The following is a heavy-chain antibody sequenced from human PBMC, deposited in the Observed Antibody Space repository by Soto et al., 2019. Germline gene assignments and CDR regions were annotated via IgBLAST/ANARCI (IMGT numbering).Heavy chain of an antibody. CDR2: ISWNSGSI. J-gene: IGHJ4*02. Sequence: GGSLRLSCAASGFTFEDYAMHWVRQAPGKGLEWVSGISWNSGSIGYADSVKGRFIISRDNAKNSLYLQMNSLRAEDTALYYCAKDGEYSSAWYYFDYWGQGTLVTVSS. D-gene: IGHD6-19*01. CDR3: AKDGEYSSAWYYFDY. V-gene: IGHV3-9*01. CDR1: GFTFEDYA.